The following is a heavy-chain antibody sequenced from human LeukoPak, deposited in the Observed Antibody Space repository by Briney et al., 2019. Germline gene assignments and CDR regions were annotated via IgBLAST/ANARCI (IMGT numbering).Heavy chain of an antibody. CDR2: IYSNGST. CDR1: GGSISSYY. Sequence: SETLSLTCTVSGGSISSYYWGWIHQPPGKGLEWIGYIYSNGSTNYNPSLKRRLTIPVDTSKNQFSLKLSCVSAAGTAVYDCARQRWLRFPNFDYWGQGTLVTVSS. CDR3: ARQRWLRFPNFDY. J-gene: IGHJ4*02. D-gene: IGHD5-12*01. V-gene: IGHV4-59*08.